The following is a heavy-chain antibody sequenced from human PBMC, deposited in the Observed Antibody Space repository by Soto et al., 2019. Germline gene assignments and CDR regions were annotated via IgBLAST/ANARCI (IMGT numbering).Heavy chain of an antibody. Sequence: TLYLTSTVSGGSIGSGGYYWSWIRQHPGKGLEWIGYIYYSGSTYYNPSLKSRVTISVDTSKNQFSLKLSSVTAADTAVYYCAREGKYCTNGVCYAPRASRGYYYYGMDVWGQGTTVTVSS. CDR3: AREGKYCTNGVCYAPRASRGYYYYGMDV. J-gene: IGHJ6*02. D-gene: IGHD2-8*01. CDR1: GGSIGSGGYY. CDR2: IYYSGST. V-gene: IGHV4-31*03.